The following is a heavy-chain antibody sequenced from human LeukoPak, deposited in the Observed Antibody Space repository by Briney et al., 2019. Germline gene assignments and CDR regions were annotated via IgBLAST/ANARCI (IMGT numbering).Heavy chain of an antibody. CDR1: GYSISSGYY. CDR2: IYHSGST. CDR3: ARLRGVRGLYYFDY. Sequence: SETLSLTCTVSGYSISSGYYWGWIRQPPGKGLEWIGSIYHSGSTYYNPSLKSRVTISVDTSKNQFSLKLSSVTAADTAVYYCARLRGVRGLYYFDYWGQGTLVTVSS. D-gene: IGHD3-10*01. J-gene: IGHJ4*02. V-gene: IGHV4-38-2*02.